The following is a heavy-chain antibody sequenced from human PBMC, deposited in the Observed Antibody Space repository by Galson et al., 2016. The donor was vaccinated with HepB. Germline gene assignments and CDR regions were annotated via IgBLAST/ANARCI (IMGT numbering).Heavy chain of an antibody. CDR3: ARVATVTTFYYYYGMDV. CDR2: ISDDGGNK. V-gene: IGHV3-30-3*01. Sequence: SLRLSCAASGFIFSDYVMNWVRQAPGKGLAWVALISDDGGNKYYVDSVKGRFTISRDTSKNTLYLQLNSLSAEDTAVYYCARVATVTTFYYYYGMDVWGQGTTVTVSS. CDR1: GFIFSDYV. J-gene: IGHJ6*02. D-gene: IGHD4-17*01.